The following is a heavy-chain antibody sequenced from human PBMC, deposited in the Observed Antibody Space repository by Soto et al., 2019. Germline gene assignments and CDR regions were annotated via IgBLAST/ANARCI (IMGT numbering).Heavy chain of an antibody. CDR2: IIPILGIA. J-gene: IGHJ4*02. Sequence: QVQLVQSAAEVKKPGSSVKVSCKASGGTFSSYNISWVRQAPGPGLEWMGRIIPILGIANYAQKFQGRVTITADKSTSTAYMELSSQRSEDTAVYYCASPRFVSCSWYYSDCWGQGTL. V-gene: IGHV1-69*02. D-gene: IGHD6-13*01. CDR3: ASPRFVSCSWYYSDC. CDR1: GGTFSSYN.